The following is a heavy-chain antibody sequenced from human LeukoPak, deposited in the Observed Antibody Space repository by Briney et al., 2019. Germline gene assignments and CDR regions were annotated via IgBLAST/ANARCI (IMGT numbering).Heavy chain of an antibody. CDR2: IYTSGST. D-gene: IGHD3-9*01. Sequence: PSETLSLTCTVSGGSFSSGSYYWSWIRQPAGKGLEWIGRIYTSGSTNYNPSLKSRVTISVDTSKNQFSLKLSSVTAADTAVYYCARGTRGLTGEGSYYYYYMDVWGKGTTVTVSS. J-gene: IGHJ6*03. V-gene: IGHV4-61*02. CDR1: GGSFSSGSYY. CDR3: ARGTRGLTGEGSYYYYYMDV.